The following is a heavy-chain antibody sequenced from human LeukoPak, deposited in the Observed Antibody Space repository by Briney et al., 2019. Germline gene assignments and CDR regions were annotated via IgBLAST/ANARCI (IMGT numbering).Heavy chain of an antibody. CDR1: GYTFTNYG. CDR2: ISTYNGNT. V-gene: IGHV1-18*01. J-gene: IGHJ6*03. CDR3: ARVTGDPDYYYYMDV. D-gene: IGHD1-14*01. Sequence: ASVKVSCKASGYTFTNYGLSWARQAPGQGLEWMGWISTYNGNTNYAQKFQGRVTMTTDTSTSTGYMEMRSLRSDDTAVYYCARVTGDPDYYYYMDVWGKGTTVTVSS.